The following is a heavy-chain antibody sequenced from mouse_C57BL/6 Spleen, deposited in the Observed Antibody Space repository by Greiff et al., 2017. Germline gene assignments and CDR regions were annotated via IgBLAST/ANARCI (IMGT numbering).Heavy chain of an antibody. D-gene: IGHD2-4*01. CDR3: ARFDYDDGFYAMDY. Sequence: VESGASVKISCKASGYAFSSYWMNWVKQRPGKGLEWIGQIYPGDGDTNYNGKFKGKATLTADKSSSTAYMQLSSLTSEDSAVYFCARFDYDDGFYAMDYWGQGTSVTVSS. J-gene: IGHJ4*01. V-gene: IGHV1-80*01. CDR2: IYPGDGDT. CDR1: GYAFSSYW.